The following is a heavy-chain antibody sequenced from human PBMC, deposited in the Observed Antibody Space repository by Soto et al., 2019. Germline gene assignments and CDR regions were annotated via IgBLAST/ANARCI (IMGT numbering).Heavy chain of an antibody. CDR2: ISSSSSYT. CDR1: GSTFSDYY. Sequence: GGSLRLSCAASGSTFSDYYMSWIRQAPGKGLEWVSYISSSSSYTNYADSVKGRFTISRDNAKNSLYLQMNSLRAEDTAVYYCARDRKYYYDSSGYYDYWGQGTLVTVSS. V-gene: IGHV3-11*06. CDR3: ARDRKYYYDSSGYYDY. J-gene: IGHJ4*02. D-gene: IGHD3-22*01.